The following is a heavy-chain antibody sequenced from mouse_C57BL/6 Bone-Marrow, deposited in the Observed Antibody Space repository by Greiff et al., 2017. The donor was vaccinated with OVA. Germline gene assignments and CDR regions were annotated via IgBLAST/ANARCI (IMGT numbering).Heavy chain of an antibody. V-gene: IGHV8-5*01. CDR3: AQPSTMVTTGDWYFDV. CDR1: GFSLSTSNMG. D-gene: IGHD2-2*01. J-gene: IGHJ1*03. Sequence: QVTLKVSGPGILQPSQTLSLTCSFSGFSLSTSNMGIGWIRQPSGKGLEWLAHSWWNDDKYYNPSLKRRLTISEDTSNNQVFLKIPSVYTAATATYYCAQPSTMVTTGDWYFDVWGTGTTVTVSS. CDR2: SWWNDDK.